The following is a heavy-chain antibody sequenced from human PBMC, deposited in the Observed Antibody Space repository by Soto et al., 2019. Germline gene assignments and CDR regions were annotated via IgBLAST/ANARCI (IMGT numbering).Heavy chain of an antibody. CDR3: AIHDPFYNNGMDV. D-gene: IGHD3-16*01. J-gene: IGHJ6*02. V-gene: IGHV3-48*02. CDR2: ISISNSR. Sequence: GGSLRLSCATSGFKFSSYDMNWVRQAPGKGPEWVSYISISNSRYYADSVRGRFTISRDNAKSSIFLEMNSLRDEDTAVYFCAIHDPFYNNGMDVWGQGTTVTVSS. CDR1: GFKFSSYD.